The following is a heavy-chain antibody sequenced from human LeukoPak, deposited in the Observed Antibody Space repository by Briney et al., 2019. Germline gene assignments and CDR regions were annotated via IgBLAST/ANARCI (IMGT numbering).Heavy chain of an antibody. V-gene: IGHV3-23*01. J-gene: IGHJ4*02. D-gene: IGHD3-10*01. CDR2: ISGSSGST. Sequence: GGSLRLSCAASGFTFSSYAMSWVRQAPGKGLEWVSAISGSSGSTYYADSVKGRFTISRDNSKNTLYLQMNSLRAEDTAVYYCAKGLSNGPMVRGAILLWGRGTLVTVSS. CDR3: AKGLSNGPMVRGAILL. CDR1: GFTFSSYA.